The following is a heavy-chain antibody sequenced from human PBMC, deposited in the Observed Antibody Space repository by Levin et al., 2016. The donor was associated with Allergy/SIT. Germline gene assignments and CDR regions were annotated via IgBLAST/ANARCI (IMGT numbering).Heavy chain of an antibody. Sequence: SVKVSCKPSGDTIITSAISWVRQAPGQGLEWMGRIIPILSVANYAQDFQGRVTITADKSTGAAYLELSSLRSEDTAMYYCARSLLSADDTFGIWGQGTMVTVSS. J-gene: IGHJ3*02. CDR2: IIPILSVA. CDR3: ARSLLSADDTFGI. CDR1: GDTIITSA. V-gene: IGHV1-69*04.